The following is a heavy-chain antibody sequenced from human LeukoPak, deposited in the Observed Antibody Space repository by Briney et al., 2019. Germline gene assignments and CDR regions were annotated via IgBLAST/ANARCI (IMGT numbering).Heavy chain of an antibody. CDR2: IYYSGST. CDR3: ARLEFVDSSSYYYGY. J-gene: IGHJ4*02. CDR1: GGSISSSSYY. V-gene: IGHV4-39*01. Sequence: PSETLSLTCTVSGGSISSSSYYWGWIRQPPGKGLEWIGSIYYSGSTYYNPSLKSRVTISVDTSKNQFSLKLSSVTAADTAVYYCARLEFVDSSSYYYGYWGQGTLVTVSS. D-gene: IGHD3-22*01.